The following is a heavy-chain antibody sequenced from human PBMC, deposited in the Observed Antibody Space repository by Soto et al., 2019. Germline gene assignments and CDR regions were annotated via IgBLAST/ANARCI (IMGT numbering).Heavy chain of an antibody. J-gene: IGHJ5*02. D-gene: IGHD5-12*01. CDR2: ISYSGTT. CDR1: GDSISSANNY. V-gene: IGHV4-30-4*01. Sequence: QVQLQEPGPGLVKPSQTLSLTCTVSGDSISSANNYWSWIRQPPGEGLEWIGFISYSGTTSYSPSLKSRLAISLDTSKNQFSLSLTSVTAADTAVYYCARGRGYSYGLDPWGQGTLVTVSS. CDR3: ARGRGYSYGLDP.